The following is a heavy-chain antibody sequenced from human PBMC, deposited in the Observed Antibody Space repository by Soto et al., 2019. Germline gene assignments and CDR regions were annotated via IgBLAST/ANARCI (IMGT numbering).Heavy chain of an antibody. V-gene: IGHV4-39*01. CDR1: GGSISSSSYY. CDR3: ARPATHGRYYDSSGYLGWFDP. CDR2: IYYSGST. Sequence: SETLSLTCTVSGGSISSSSYYWGWIRQPPGKGLEWIGSIYYSGSTYYNPSLRSRVTISVDTSKNQFSLKLSSVTAADTAVYYCARPATHGRYYDSSGYLGWFDPWGQGTLVTVSS. J-gene: IGHJ5*02. D-gene: IGHD3-22*01.